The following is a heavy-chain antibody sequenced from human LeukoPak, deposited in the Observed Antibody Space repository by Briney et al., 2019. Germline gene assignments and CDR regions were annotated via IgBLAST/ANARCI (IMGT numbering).Heavy chain of an antibody. Sequence: GGSLRLSCAASGFTFSSSPMSWVRQAPEKGLEWVSTIDTITGRTYYADSVKGRFTISRDNSKNTLYLQMNNLRAEDTAIYYCAKDPKAWVGAFDYWGQGTLVTVSS. J-gene: IGHJ4*02. CDR2: IDTITGRT. CDR3: AKDPKAWVGAFDY. V-gene: IGHV3-23*01. D-gene: IGHD1-26*01. CDR1: GFTFSSSP.